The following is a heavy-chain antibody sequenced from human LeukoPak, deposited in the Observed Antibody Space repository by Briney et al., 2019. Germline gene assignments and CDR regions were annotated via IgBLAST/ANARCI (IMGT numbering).Heavy chain of an antibody. J-gene: IGHJ4*02. CDR3: ARDRGDGYNSGYFEY. Sequence: PSETLSLTCTVSGGSISSSTYYWGWIRQPPGKGLEWIGRIYTSGSTTYNPSLKSRVTISVDTSKNQFSLKLTSVTAADTAVYYCARDRGDGYNSGYFEYWGQGTLVTVSS. CDR1: GGSISSSTYY. CDR2: IYTSGST. V-gene: IGHV4-39*07. D-gene: IGHD5-24*01.